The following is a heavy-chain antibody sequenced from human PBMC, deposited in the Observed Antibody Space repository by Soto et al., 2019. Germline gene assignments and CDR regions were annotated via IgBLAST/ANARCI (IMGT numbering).Heavy chain of an antibody. CDR3: AREGGYSSSSRPLDY. V-gene: IGHV3-30-3*01. CDR2: ISYDGSNK. J-gene: IGHJ4*02. D-gene: IGHD6-6*01. Sequence: GGTLRLSCAASGFTFSSYAMHRVRQAPGEGLEWVAVISYDGSNKYYADSVKGRSTISRDNSKNTLYLQMNSLRAEDTAVYYCAREGGYSSSSRPLDYWGQGTLVTVSS. CDR1: GFTFSSYA.